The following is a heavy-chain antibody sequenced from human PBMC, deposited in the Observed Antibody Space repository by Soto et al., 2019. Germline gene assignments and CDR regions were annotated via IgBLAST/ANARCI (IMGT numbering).Heavy chain of an antibody. CDR2: ISSSGTTK. CDR1: GFPFTSNE. D-gene: IGHD6-19*01. V-gene: IGHV3-48*03. CDR3: ARGYTGGWSRGGYFDY. J-gene: IGHJ4*02. Sequence: PGGSLRLSCAASGFPFTSNEMNWVRQAPGKGLEWISYISSSGTTKYYADSVKGRFTISRDNAKNSLFLQMNSLTAEDRAVYYCARGYTGGWSRGGYFDYWVQGAMVTVSS.